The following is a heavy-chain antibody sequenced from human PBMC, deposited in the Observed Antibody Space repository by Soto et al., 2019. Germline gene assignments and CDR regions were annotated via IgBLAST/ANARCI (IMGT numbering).Heavy chain of an antibody. J-gene: IGHJ6*02. V-gene: IGHV1-18*01. CDR3: AREMRVGVNYCMDV. D-gene: IGHD1-26*01. CDR2: ISAYNGNT. Sequence: ASVEAACMASGYTLTSYGISWVRQAPGQGLEWMGWISAYNGNTNYAQKLQGRVTMTTATSTSTAYMELRSLRSDATAVYYCAREMRVGVNYCMDVWGQGTTVTVSS. CDR1: GYTLTSYG.